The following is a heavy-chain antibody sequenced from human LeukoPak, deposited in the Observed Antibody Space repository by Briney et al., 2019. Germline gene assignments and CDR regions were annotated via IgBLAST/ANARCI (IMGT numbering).Heavy chain of an antibody. D-gene: IGHD2-8*01. CDR3: ARGLRYCTNGVCLNWFDP. J-gene: IGHJ5*02. V-gene: IGHV4-34*01. Sequence: SETLSLTCAVYGGSFSGYYWSWIRQPPGKGLEWIGEINHSGSTNYNPSLKSRVTISVDTSKNQFSLKLSSVTAADTAVYYCARGLRYCTNGVCLNWFDPWGQGTLVTVSS. CDR1: GGSFSGYY. CDR2: INHSGST.